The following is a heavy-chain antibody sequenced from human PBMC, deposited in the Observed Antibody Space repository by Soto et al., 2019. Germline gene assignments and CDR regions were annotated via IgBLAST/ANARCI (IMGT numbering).Heavy chain of an antibody. Sequence: QVQLQQWGAGLLKPSETLSLTCAVYGGSFSGYYWSWIRQPPGKGLEWIGENNHSGNTNYNPSLKSRVTISVDTSKNQFSLKLSSVTAADTAVYYCARRNYYYYGMDVWGQGTTVTVSS. CDR1: GGSFSGYY. CDR3: ARRNYYYYGMDV. V-gene: IGHV4-34*01. J-gene: IGHJ6*02. CDR2: NNHSGNT.